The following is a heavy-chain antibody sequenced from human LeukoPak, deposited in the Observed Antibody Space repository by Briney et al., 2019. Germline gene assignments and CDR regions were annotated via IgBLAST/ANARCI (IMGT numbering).Heavy chain of an antibody. Sequence: PGGSLRLSCAASGFTFSSYGMHWVRQAPGKGLEWVAVISYDGSNKYYADSVKGRFTISRDNSKNTLDLQIDSPRAEDTAVYYCAKDQRYGDLSGPFDYWGQGTLVTVSS. D-gene: IGHD4-17*01. J-gene: IGHJ4*02. CDR1: GFTFSSYG. CDR2: ISYDGSNK. CDR3: AKDQRYGDLSGPFDY. V-gene: IGHV3-30*18.